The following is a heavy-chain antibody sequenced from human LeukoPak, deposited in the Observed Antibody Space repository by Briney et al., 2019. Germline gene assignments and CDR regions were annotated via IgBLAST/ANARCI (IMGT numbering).Heavy chain of an antibody. CDR2: ISGSAGST. CDR1: GFTFSNYA. CDR3: AKGPASTWYKYYFDY. D-gene: IGHD6-13*01. V-gene: IGHV3-23*01. J-gene: IGHJ4*02. Sequence: GGSLRLSCAASGFTFSNYAMSWVRQAPGKGLEWFSAISGSAGSTYYADSVKGRFTISRDNSRNTLYLQMNSLRAEDTALYYCAKGPASTWYKYYFDYWGQGTLVTVSS.